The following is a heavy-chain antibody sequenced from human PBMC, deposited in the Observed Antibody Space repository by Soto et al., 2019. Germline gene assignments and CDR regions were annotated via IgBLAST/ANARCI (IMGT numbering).Heavy chain of an antibody. CDR1: GGSISSSSYY. J-gene: IGHJ4*02. CDR2: IYYSGST. Sequence: SETLSLTCTVSGGSISSSSYYWGWIRQPPGKGLEWIGSIYYSGSTYYNPSLKSRVTISVDTSKNQFSLKLSSVTAADTAVYYCARHTGFIAEAGIDYWGQGTLVTV. D-gene: IGHD6-13*01. V-gene: IGHV4-39*01. CDR3: ARHTGFIAEAGIDY.